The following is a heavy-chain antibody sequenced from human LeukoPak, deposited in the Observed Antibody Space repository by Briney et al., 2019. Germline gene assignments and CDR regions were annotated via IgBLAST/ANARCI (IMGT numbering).Heavy chain of an antibody. CDR2: MNPNSGNT. Sequence: ASVKVSCKASGYSFTSYDINWVRQATGQGLEWMGWMNPNSGNTGNAQKLQGRVTMTTDTSTSTAYMELRSLRSDDTAVYYCARDHVGYYGSGSYYPHFDYWGQGTLVTVSS. J-gene: IGHJ4*02. D-gene: IGHD3-10*01. CDR3: ARDHVGYYGSGSYYPHFDY. CDR1: GYSFTSYD. V-gene: IGHV1-8*01.